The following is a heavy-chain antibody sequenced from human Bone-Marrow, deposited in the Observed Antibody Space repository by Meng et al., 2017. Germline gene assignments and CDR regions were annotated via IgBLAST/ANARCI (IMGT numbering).Heavy chain of an antibody. V-gene: IGHV4-34*01. J-gene: IGHJ6*02. CDR3: ARGSSSSSWYASYYYYGLDV. CDR1: GGSFSGYY. D-gene: IGHD6-13*01. Sequence: SETLSLTFAVYGGSFSGYYWSWIRQLPGKGLEWIGESNHSGSTNYNPSLKSRVTISVDTSMNQFSLQLGSVTAADTAVYYCARGSSSSSWYASYYYYGLDVWGQGATVTVSS. CDR2: SNHSGST.